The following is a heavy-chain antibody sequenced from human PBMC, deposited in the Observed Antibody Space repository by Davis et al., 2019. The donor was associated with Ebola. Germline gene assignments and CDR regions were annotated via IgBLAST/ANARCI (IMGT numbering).Heavy chain of an antibody. Sequence: GSLRLSCAASGFTFSSYEMNWVRQAPGKGLEWVSYISQTGTIYYAESVKGRFTISSDNARNSLHLQMNSLSAEDTAVYYCGGYYWGQGTLVTVSS. CDR3: GGYY. V-gene: IGHV3-48*03. CDR1: GFTFSSYE. CDR2: ISQTGTI. J-gene: IGHJ4*02. D-gene: IGHD3-22*01.